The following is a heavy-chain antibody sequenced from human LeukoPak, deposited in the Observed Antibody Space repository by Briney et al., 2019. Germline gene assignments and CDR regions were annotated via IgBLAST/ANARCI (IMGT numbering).Heavy chain of an antibody. CDR1: GYTFTGYY. D-gene: IGHD3-22*01. CDR2: INPSGGST. Sequence: ASVKVSCKASGYTFTGYYIHWVRQAPGQGLEWMGIINPSGGSTSYAQKFQGRVTMTRDMSTSTVYMELSSLRSEDTAVYYCAKSYTYDSSGYYYGFDPWGQGTLVAVSS. CDR3: AKSYTYDSSGYYYGFDP. V-gene: IGHV1-46*01. J-gene: IGHJ5*02.